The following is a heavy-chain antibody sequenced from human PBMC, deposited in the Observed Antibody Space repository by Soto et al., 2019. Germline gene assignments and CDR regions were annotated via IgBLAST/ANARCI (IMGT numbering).Heavy chain of an antibody. D-gene: IGHD3-3*01. CDR3: ASLRFSKKAFDY. V-gene: IGHV4-59*01. CDR2: IYYSGST. J-gene: IGHJ4*02. CDR1: GGSISSYY. Sequence: QVQLQESGPGLVKPSETLSLTCTVSGGSISSYYWSWIRQPPGKGLEWIGYIYYSGSTNYNPSLKSRVTISVDTSKNQFSLKLSSVTAADTAVYYCASLRFSKKAFDYWGQGTLVTVSS.